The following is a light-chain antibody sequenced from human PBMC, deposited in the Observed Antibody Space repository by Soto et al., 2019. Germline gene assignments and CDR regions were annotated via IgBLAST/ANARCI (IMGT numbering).Light chain of an antibody. J-gene: IGKJ1*01. CDR3: QQYNSYPWT. CDR1: QSISNW. Sequence: DIQMTQSPSTLSASVGDRVTITCRASQSISNWLAWYQQKPGKAPKSLIYKASSLESGVPSRFSGSGSGTEFTLSISSLQPDDFATYYGQQYNSYPWTFGQGTKVEIK. V-gene: IGKV1-5*03. CDR2: KAS.